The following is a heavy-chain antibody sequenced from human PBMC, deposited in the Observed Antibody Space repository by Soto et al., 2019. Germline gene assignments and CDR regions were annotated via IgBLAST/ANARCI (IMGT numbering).Heavy chain of an antibody. D-gene: IGHD3-22*01. CDR2: IYYCGST. V-gene: IGHV4-59*01. CDR3: ARGVAYYYVSSGYYPLDAFDI. Sequence: SETLSLTCTVSGGSISSYDWSWIRQPPGKGLEWIGYIYYCGSTNYYPSLKSRVTISVDTAKHQFSLKLSSVTAADTAVYYCARGVAYYYVSSGYYPLDAFDIWGQGTMVTVSS. CDR1: GGSISSYD. J-gene: IGHJ3*02.